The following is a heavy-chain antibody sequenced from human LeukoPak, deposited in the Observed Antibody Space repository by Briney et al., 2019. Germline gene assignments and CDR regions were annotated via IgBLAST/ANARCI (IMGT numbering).Heavy chain of an antibody. D-gene: IGHD3-10*01. CDR1: GFTFSSYE. J-gene: IGHJ4*02. CDR3: ARDNYGSDY. V-gene: IGHV3-30-3*01. CDR2: VSYDGNNK. Sequence: GGSLRLSCAASGFTFSSYEMNWVRQAPGKGLEWVAVVSYDGNNKYYADSVKARFTVSRDNSKNTLYLQMDSLRAEDTALYYCARDNYGSDYWGQGTLVTVSS.